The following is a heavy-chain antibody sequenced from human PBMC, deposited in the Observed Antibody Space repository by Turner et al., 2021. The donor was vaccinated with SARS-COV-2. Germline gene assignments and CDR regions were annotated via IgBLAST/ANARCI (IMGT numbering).Heavy chain of an antibody. J-gene: IGHJ6*02. CDR2: IYYSGST. D-gene: IGHD2-15*01. V-gene: IGHV4-59*01. Sequence: QVQLQESGPGLVRPSETLSRTCTVSGGSISSYYWSWIRQPPGKGLEWIAYIYYSGSTNYNPSLKSRVTISLDTSKNQFSLKLSSVTAADTAVYYCARDGCSGAGCYPDYYYGMDVWGQGTTVTVSS. CDR1: GGSISSYY. CDR3: ARDGCSGAGCYPDYYYGMDV.